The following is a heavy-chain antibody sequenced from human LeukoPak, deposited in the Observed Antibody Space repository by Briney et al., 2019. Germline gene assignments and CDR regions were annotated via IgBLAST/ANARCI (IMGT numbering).Heavy chain of an antibody. CDR2: IYYSGNT. Sequence: SETLSLTCAVSGGSISSSNWWSWVRQPPGKGLEWIGNIYYSGNTYYNPSLESRVTISVDTSKNQFSLKLTSLTAADTAVYYCARTYYLYYHMDVWGKGTTVTVSS. J-gene: IGHJ6*03. CDR1: GGSISSSNW. CDR3: ARTYYLYYHMDV. V-gene: IGHV4-4*02.